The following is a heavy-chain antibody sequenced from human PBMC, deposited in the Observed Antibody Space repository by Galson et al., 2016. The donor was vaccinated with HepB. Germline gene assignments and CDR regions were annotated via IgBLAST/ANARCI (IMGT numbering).Heavy chain of an antibody. CDR2: IIPMFGTA. D-gene: IGHD3-10*01. Sequence: SVKVSCKAPGDSFRKYAISWVRQAPGQGLEWMGGIIPMFGTANYAQKFRGRVTITAAESTNTAYMELSSLRSEDTAVYYCARDSRYGSGSYYGEDYYYGMDVGGQGTTVAVSS. V-gene: IGHV1-69*13. CDR1: GDSFRKYA. J-gene: IGHJ6*02. CDR3: ARDSRYGSGSYYGEDYYYGMDV.